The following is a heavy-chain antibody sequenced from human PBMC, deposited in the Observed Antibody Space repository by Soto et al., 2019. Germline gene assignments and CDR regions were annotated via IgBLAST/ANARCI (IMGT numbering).Heavy chain of an antibody. J-gene: IGHJ4*02. CDR1: GGTFSSYA. CDR3: ARAVAVAADFDY. CDR2: INAGNGNT. D-gene: IGHD6-19*01. V-gene: IGHV1-3*01. Sequence: ASVKVSCKASGGTFSSYAMHWVRQAPGQRLEWMGWINAGNGNTKYSQKFQGRVTITRDTSAGTAYMELSSLRSEDTAVYYCARAVAVAADFDYWGQGTLVTVSS.